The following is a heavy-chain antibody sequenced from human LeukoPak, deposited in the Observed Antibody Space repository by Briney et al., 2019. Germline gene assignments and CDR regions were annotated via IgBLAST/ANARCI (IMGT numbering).Heavy chain of an antibody. J-gene: IGHJ4*02. V-gene: IGHV4-30-2*01. CDR3: ARDRDAAYSSGVYFDY. D-gene: IGHD6-19*01. CDR1: GGSISSGGYY. Sequence: SQTLSLTCTVSGGSISSGGYYWSWIRQPPGKGLEWIGYIYHSGSTYYNPSLKSRVTISVDRSKNQFSLQLNSVTPEDTAVYYCARDRDAAYSSGVYFDYWGQGTLVTVSS. CDR2: IYHSGST.